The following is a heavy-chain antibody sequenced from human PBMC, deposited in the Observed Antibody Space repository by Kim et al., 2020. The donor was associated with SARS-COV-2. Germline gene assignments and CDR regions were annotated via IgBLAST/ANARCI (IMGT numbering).Heavy chain of an antibody. D-gene: IGHD5-12*01. Sequence: SETLSLTCTVSGGSISSYYWSWIRQPPGKGLEWIGYIYYSGRTNYNHSLKSRVNISVDTSKNQFSLKLSSVTAADTAVYYCARSGYSGYDPTPGFDYCGQGTLVTVSS. CDR3: ARSGYSGYDPTPGFDY. J-gene: IGHJ4*02. CDR1: GGSISSYY. V-gene: IGHV4-59*01. CDR2: IYYSGRT.